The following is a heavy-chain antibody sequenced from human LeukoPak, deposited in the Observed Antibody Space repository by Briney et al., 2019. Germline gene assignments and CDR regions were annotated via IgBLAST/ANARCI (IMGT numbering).Heavy chain of an antibody. CDR3: ARDRGGVGASIY. D-gene: IGHD1-26*01. Sequence: ASVKVSCKASGGTFSSYTISWVRQAPGQGLEWMGRIIPILGIANYAQKFQGRVTITADKSTSTAYMEVSSLRSEDTAVYYCARDRGGVGASIYWGQGTLVTVSS. CDR2: IIPILGIA. J-gene: IGHJ4*02. CDR1: GGTFSSYT. V-gene: IGHV1-69*04.